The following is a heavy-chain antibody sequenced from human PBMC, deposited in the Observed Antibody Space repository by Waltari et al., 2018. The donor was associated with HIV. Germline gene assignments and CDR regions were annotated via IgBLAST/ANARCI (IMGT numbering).Heavy chain of an antibody. D-gene: IGHD3-9*01. CDR3: ARGRRPYHNLFTGYTFYFDS. J-gene: IGHJ4*02. CDR2: ISHTGAT. Sequence: VQLQQWGGGLFNSSRTLSLPCAVYGGSFNGFFWTWLRQPPGRGLEWIGEISHTGATAYIPSLGGRVTVSLDTAKNQFFVTLRSLTVADTATYFCARGRRPYHNLFTGYTFYFDSWGRGS. V-gene: IGHV4-34*02. CDR1: GGSFNGFF.